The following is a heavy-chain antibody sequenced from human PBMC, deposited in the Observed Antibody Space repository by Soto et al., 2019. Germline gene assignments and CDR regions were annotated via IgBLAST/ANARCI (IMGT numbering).Heavy chain of an antibody. Sequence: HVQLVQSGAEVKKPGASVKVSCKASGYTFSGYYMHWVRQAPGQGLEWMGWINLNSGGTNYAQKFQGWVTMSRDTSISTAYMETSRLRSDDTAVYYCARGGSTGVWGEYFFDYWGQGTLVTVSS. J-gene: IGHJ4*02. V-gene: IGHV1-2*04. D-gene: IGHD7-27*01. CDR2: INLNSGGT. CDR1: GYTFSGYY. CDR3: ARGGSTGVWGEYFFDY.